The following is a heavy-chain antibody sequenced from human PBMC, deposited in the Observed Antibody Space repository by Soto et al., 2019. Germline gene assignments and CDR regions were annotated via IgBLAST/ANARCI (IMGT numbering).Heavy chain of an antibody. D-gene: IGHD3-10*01. J-gene: IGHJ6*02. Sequence: SETLSLTCTVSGCSISSGGYYWSWIRQHPGKGLEWIGYIYYSGSTYYNPSLKSRVTISVDTSKNQFSLKLSSVTAADTAVYYCARDRGYGMDVWGQGTTVTVSS. CDR2: IYYSGST. CDR3: ARDRGYGMDV. CDR1: GCSISSGGYY. V-gene: IGHV4-31*03.